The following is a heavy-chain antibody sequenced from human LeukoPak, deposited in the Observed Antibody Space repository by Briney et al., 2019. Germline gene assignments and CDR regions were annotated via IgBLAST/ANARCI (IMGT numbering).Heavy chain of an antibody. CDR2: IYPGDSDT. V-gene: IGHV5-51*01. CDR1: GYSFTNYW. CDR3: ARVYSGSYLAFDI. D-gene: IGHD1-26*01. Sequence: GESLKISCQGSGYSFTNYWIGWVRQMPGKGLEWMGIIYPGDSDTRCSPSFQGQVTISADKSISTAYLQWSSLKASDTAMYYCARVYSGSYLAFDIWGQGTMVTVSS. J-gene: IGHJ3*02.